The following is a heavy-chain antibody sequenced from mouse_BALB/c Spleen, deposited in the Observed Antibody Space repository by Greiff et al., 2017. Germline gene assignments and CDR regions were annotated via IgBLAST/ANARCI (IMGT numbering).Heavy chain of an antibody. Sequence: EVKLQESGPELVKPGASVKMSCKASGYTFTSYVMHWVKQKPGQGLEWIGYINPYNDGTKYNEKFKGKATLTSDKSSSTAYMELSSLTSEDSAVYYCAREGDDYDGGFAYWGQGTLVTVSA. J-gene: IGHJ3*01. CDR3: AREGDDYDGGFAY. D-gene: IGHD2-4*01. V-gene: IGHV1-14*01. CDR2: INPYNDGT. CDR1: GYTFTSYV.